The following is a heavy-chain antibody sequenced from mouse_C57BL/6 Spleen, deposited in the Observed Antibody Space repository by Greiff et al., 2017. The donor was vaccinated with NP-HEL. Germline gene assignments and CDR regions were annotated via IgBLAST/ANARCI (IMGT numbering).Heavy chain of an antibody. V-gene: IGHV5-17*01. J-gene: IGHJ4*01. D-gene: IGHD1-1*01. Sequence: EVMLVESGGGLVKPGGSLKLSCAASGFTFSDYGMHWVRQAPEKGLEWVAYISSGSSTIYYADTVKGRFTISRDNAKNTLFLQMTSLRSEDTAMYYSAITNYYAMDYWGQGTSVTVSS. CDR2: ISSGSSTI. CDR3: AITNYYAMDY. CDR1: GFTFSDYG.